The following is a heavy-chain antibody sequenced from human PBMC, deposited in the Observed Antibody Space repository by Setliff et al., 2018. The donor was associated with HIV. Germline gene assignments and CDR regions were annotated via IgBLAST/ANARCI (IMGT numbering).Heavy chain of an antibody. CDR3: AKVGGDGRYYYYNMDV. V-gene: IGHV3-43*01. J-gene: IGHJ6*04. D-gene: IGHD3-10*01. CDR1: GFRFGDYP. CDR2: ITWDGNKI. Sequence: PGGSLRLSCVASGFRFGDYPMHWVRQAPGKGLEWLSLITWDGNKIFYADSVRGRFRISRDNRRNSLFLQMDSLRFEDTATYYCAKVGGDGRYYYYNMDVWAKGPRSPSPQ.